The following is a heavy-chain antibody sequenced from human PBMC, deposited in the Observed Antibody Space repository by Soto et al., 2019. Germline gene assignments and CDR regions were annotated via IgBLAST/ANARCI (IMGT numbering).Heavy chain of an antibody. CDR3: AHRVLRTVFGVVTTAAIYFDF. CDR1: GFSLTTSGVG. D-gene: IGHD3-3*01. J-gene: IGHJ4*02. Sequence: QITLNESGPTVVRPTETLTLTCRFSGFSLTTSGVGVGWIRQSPGKAPEWLALIYWDDDKRCSASLKSRLTITKETSKTPVVLTVSDLDPTDTATYYCAHRVLRTVFGVVTTAAIYFDFWGQGTPVAVSS. V-gene: IGHV2-5*02. CDR2: IYWDDDK.